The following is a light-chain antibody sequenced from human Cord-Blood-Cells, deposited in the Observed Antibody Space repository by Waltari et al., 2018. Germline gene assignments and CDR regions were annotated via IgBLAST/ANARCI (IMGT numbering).Light chain of an antibody. V-gene: IGLV3-1*01. CDR2: QDS. CDR3: QAWDSSTWV. Sequence: SYELTQPPSVSVSPGQTASITCSGDKLGDKYACWYQQKPGQSPVLVIYQDSKRPSGSPERFSGSNSGNTATLTISGTQAMDEADYYCQAWDSSTWVFGTGTKVTVL. J-gene: IGLJ1*01. CDR1: KLGDKY.